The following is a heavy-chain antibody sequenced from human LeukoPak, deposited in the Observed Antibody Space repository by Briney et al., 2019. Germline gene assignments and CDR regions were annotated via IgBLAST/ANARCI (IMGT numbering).Heavy chain of an antibody. V-gene: IGHV3-11*06. D-gene: IGHD4-17*01. J-gene: IGHJ4*02. CDR1: GFTFSDYY. CDR3: ARENDYGVLGRRGVFDY. Sequence: GGSLRLSCAASGFTFSDYYMSWIRQAPGKGLEWVSYISSSSSYTNYADSVKGRFTISRDNAKNSLYLQMNSLRAEDTAVYYCARENDYGVLGRRGVFDYWGQGTLVTVSS. CDR2: ISSSSSYT.